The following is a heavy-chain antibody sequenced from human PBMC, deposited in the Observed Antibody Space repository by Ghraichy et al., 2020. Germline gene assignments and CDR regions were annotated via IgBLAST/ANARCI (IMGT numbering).Heavy chain of an antibody. V-gene: IGHV3-53*01. D-gene: IGHD3-10*01. Sequence: GGSLRLSCAVSGFTVSSNYMTWVRQAPGKGLEWVSVIYIDGSTYYADSVKGRFTISRDNSNNTLYLQMNSLSAEDTAMYYCARYFGSGSFFPRRNDYWGQGTLVTVSS. CDR1: GFTVSSNY. CDR2: IYIDGST. CDR3: ARYFGSGSFFPRRNDY. J-gene: IGHJ4*02.